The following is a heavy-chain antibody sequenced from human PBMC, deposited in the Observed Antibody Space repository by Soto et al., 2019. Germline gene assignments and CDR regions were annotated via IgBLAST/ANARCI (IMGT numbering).Heavy chain of an antibody. V-gene: IGHV1-69*13. Sequence: SVKVSCKASGGTFSSYAISWVRQAPGQGLEWMGGIIPIFGTANYAQKFQGRVTITADESTSTAYMELSSLRSEDTAVYYCAAVYYYGSGSYTNARGYGMDVWGQGTTVTVSS. D-gene: IGHD3-10*01. CDR3: AAVYYYGSGSYTNARGYGMDV. CDR1: GGTFSSYA. J-gene: IGHJ6*02. CDR2: IIPIFGTA.